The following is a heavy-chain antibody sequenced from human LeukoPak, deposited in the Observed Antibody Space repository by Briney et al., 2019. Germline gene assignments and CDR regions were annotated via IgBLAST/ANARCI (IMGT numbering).Heavy chain of an antibody. J-gene: IGHJ4*02. Sequence: SETLSLTCTVSGGSLSSYYWSWLRQPAGRGLEWIGRIYTSGSTNYNPSLKSRGTVSVDTSKNQFSLKLSSVTAADTAVYYCARDSITGTILYWGQGTLVTVSS. CDR3: ARDSITGTILY. CDR1: GGSLSSYY. CDR2: IYTSGST. V-gene: IGHV4-4*07. D-gene: IGHD1-7*01.